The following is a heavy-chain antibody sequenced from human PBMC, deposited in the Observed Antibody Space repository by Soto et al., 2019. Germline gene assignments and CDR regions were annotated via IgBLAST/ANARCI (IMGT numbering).Heavy chain of an antibody. CDR1: GGSISSSSYY. J-gene: IGHJ4*02. CDR3: ARLLIPIRSYSYGRGYFDY. V-gene: IGHV4-39*01. D-gene: IGHD5-18*01. Sequence: SETLSLTCTVSGGSISSSSYYWGWIRQPPGKGLEWIGSIYYSGSTYYNPSLKSRVTISVDTSKNQFSLKLSSVTAADTAVYYCARLLIPIRSYSYGRGYFDYWGQGTLVTVSS. CDR2: IYYSGST.